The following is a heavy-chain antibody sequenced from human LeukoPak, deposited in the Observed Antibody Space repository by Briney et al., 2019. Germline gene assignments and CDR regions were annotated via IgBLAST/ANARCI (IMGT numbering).Heavy chain of an antibody. V-gene: IGHV1-2*02. CDR2: IYPNSGGT. Sequence: ASVKVSCKASGYTFTGYYMHWVRQASGQGLEWMGWIYPNSGGTNYAQKFQGRVTVTRDTSISTAYMELSRLRSDDTAVYYCAREAYDSGSFRTDYYYMDVWGKGTTVTISS. J-gene: IGHJ6*03. CDR3: AREAYDSGSFRTDYYYMDV. CDR1: GYTFTGYY. D-gene: IGHD3-10*01.